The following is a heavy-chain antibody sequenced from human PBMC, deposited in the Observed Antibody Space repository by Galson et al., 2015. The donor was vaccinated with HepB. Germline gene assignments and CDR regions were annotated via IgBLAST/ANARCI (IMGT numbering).Heavy chain of an antibody. CDR1: GYTFTGYY. Sequence: SVKVSCKASGYTFTGYYMHWVRQAPGQGLEWMGWINPNSGGTNYAQKFQGRVTMTRDTSISTAYMELSRLRSDDTAVYYCAREMGIGPLPAPLVNWFDPWGQGTLVTVSS. CDR3: AREMGIGPLPAPLVNWFDP. J-gene: IGHJ5*02. CDR2: INPNSGGT. V-gene: IGHV1-2*02. D-gene: IGHD2-2*01.